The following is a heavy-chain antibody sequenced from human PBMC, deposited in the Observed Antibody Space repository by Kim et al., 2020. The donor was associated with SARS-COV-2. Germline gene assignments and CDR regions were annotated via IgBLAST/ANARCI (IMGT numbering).Heavy chain of an antibody. CDR3: ARGDPTYYYGSGSYSGGVDY. D-gene: IGHD3-10*01. CDR1: GFTFSSYS. V-gene: IGHV3-21*01. Sequence: GGSLRLSCAASGFTFSSYSMNWVRQAPGKGLEWVSSISSSSSYIYYADSVKGRFTISRDNAKNSLYLQMNSLRAEDTAVYYCARGDPTYYYGSGSYSGGVDYWGQGTLVTVSS. J-gene: IGHJ4*02. CDR2: ISSSSSYI.